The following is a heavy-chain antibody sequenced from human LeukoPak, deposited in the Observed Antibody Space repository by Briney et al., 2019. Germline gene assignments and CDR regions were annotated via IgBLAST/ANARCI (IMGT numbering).Heavy chain of an antibody. J-gene: IGHJ4*02. V-gene: IGHV3-21*01. CDR1: GFTFSIYS. CDR2: ISSSGRYI. CDR3: ARAGDSDY. Sequence: PGGSLRLSCAASGFTFSIYSMNWVRQAPGKGPEWVSYISSSGRYIDYADSVKGRFTISRDNAKNSLFLQMSSLRAEDTAVYYCARAGDSDYWGQGTLVTVSS. D-gene: IGHD3-10*01.